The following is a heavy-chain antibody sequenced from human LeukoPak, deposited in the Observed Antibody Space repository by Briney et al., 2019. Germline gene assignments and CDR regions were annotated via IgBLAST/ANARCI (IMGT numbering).Heavy chain of an antibody. J-gene: IGHJ4*02. V-gene: IGHV4-39*02. CDR1: GGSISSSSYY. CDR2: IYYSGST. D-gene: IGHD2-8*01. CDR3: ARDRPTLGYCTNGVCSNFDY. Sequence: PSETLSLTCTISGGSISSSSYYWGWIRQPPGKGLEWIGSIYYSGSTYYNPSLKSRVTISVDTSKNQFSLKLSSVTAADTAVYYCARDRPTLGYCTNGVCSNFDYWGQGTLVTVSS.